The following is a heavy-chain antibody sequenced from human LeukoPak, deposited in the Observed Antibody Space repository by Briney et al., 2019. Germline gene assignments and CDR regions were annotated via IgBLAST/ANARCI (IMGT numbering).Heavy chain of an antibody. CDR3: ATSVRERWLQLGREISDY. Sequence: GSSVKVSCKASGGTFSSYAISWVRQAPGQGLEWMGGIIPIFGTANYAQKFQGRVTITADESTSTAYMELSSLRSEDTAVYYCATSVRERWLQLGREISDYWGQGTLVTVSS. D-gene: IGHD5-24*01. CDR2: IIPIFGTA. V-gene: IGHV1-69*01. CDR1: GGTFSSYA. J-gene: IGHJ4*02.